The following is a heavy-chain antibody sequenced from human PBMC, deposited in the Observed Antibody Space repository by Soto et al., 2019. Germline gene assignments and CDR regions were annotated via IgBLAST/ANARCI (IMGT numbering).Heavy chain of an antibody. V-gene: IGHV1-18*01. CDR1: GYTFTNYG. CDR3: ARQYDILTGYYLEVGY. D-gene: IGHD3-9*01. CDR2: INVYNGNT. J-gene: IGHJ4*02. Sequence: ASVKVSCKASGYTFTNYGISWVRQAPGQGLEWMGWINVYNGNTNYAQKLQGRVTMTTDTSTSTAYMELRSLRSDDTAVYYCARQYDILTGYYLEVGYWGQGTLVTVSS.